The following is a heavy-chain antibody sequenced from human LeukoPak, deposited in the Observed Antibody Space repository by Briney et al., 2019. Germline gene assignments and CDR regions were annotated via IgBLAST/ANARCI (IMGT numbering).Heavy chain of an antibody. Sequence: GGSLRLSCAASGFTFSSYGMSWVRQAPGKGLEWVSAISGSGGSTYYADSVKGRFTISRDNSKNTLYLQMNSLRAEDTAVYYRAKVAKTQYYYDSSGSRREYYYYYMDVWGKGTTVTISS. D-gene: IGHD3-22*01. J-gene: IGHJ6*03. CDR2: ISGSGGST. CDR1: GFTFSSYG. V-gene: IGHV3-23*01. CDR3: AKVAKTQYYYDSSGSRREYYYYYMDV.